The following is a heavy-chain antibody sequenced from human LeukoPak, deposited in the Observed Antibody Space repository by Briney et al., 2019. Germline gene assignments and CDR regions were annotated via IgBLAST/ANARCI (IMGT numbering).Heavy chain of an antibody. CDR2: ITWGATDS. V-gene: IGHV3-43*01. CDR1: GFKFADAP. CDR3: AKDVSFRRVHNFDASDI. D-gene: IGHD5/OR15-5a*01. J-gene: IGHJ3*02. Sequence: PGGSLRFFCTASGFKFADAPMHWVRQPPGKGLEWIALITWGATDSYYADSVKGRFTISRDDSRNTLYLQMNSLRSEDTALYYCAKDVSFRRVHNFDASDIWGLGTMVIVSS.